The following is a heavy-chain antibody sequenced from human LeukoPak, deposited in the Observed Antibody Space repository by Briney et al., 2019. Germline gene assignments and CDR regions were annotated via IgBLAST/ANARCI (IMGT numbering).Heavy chain of an antibody. J-gene: IGHJ4*02. CDR1: GFTFSDYY. V-gene: IGHV3-11*01. D-gene: IGHD3-22*01. CDR3: ARVSEYYYDSSGYGHYFDY. Sequence: GRSLRLSCAASGFTFSDYYMSWIRQAPGKGLEWVSYISSSGSTIYYADSVKGRFTISRDNAKNSLYLQMNSLRAEDTAVYYCARVSEYYYDSSGYGHYFDYWGQGTLVTVSS. CDR2: ISSSGSTI.